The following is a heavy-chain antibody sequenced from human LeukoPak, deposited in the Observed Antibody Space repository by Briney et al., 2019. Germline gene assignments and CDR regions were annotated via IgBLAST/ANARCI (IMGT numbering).Heavy chain of an antibody. J-gene: IGHJ5*02. CDR3: AKDLAAVVVPAAITLLPNWFDP. CDR1: GFTFSSYA. V-gene: IGHV3-23*01. CDR2: ISGSGGST. D-gene: IGHD2-2*01. Sequence: GSLRLSCAASGFTFSSYAMSWVRQAPGKGLEWVSAISGSGGSTYYADSVKGRFTISRDNSKNTLYLQMNSLRAEDTAVYYCAKDLAAVVVPAAITLLPNWFDPWGQGTLVTVSS.